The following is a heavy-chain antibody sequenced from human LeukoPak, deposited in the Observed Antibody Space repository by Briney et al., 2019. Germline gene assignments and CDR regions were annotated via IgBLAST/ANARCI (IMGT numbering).Heavy chain of an antibody. Sequence: GASVKVSCKAAGYTFTCYYMFWVRQAPGQGLEWMGRINPNSGGTNYAQKIRGRITMTSDTSISTAYKELSRLRSDDTAVYYCARGYCSCGSCYSVENWFDPWGQGTLVTVSS. D-gene: IGHD2-15*01. CDR2: INPNSGGT. CDR3: ARGYCSCGSCYSVENWFDP. CDR1: GYTFTCYY. V-gene: IGHV1-2*06. J-gene: IGHJ5*02.